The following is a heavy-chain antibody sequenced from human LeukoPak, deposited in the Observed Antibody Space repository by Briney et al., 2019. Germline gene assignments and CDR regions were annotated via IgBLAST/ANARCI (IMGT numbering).Heavy chain of an antibody. CDR3: ARDWRNKYSNSYSRGEWYFDL. J-gene: IGHJ2*01. CDR1: GYSISSGYY. V-gene: IGHV4-38-2*02. CDR2: IYHSGST. D-gene: IGHD6-13*01. Sequence: SETLSLTCTVSGYSISSGYYWGWIRQPPGKGLGWIGSIYHSGSTYYNPSLKSRVTISVDTSKNQFSLKLSSVTAADTAVYYCARDWRNKYSNSYSRGEWYFDLWGRGTLVTVSS.